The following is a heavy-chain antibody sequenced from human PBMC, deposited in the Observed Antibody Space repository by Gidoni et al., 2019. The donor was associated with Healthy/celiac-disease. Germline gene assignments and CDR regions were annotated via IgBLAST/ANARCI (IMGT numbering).Heavy chain of an antibody. CDR2: ISYDGSNK. D-gene: IGHD3-3*01. CDR3: AREGFLEWSPGPFDY. CDR1: GFTFSSYA. V-gene: IGHV3-30-3*01. J-gene: IGHJ4*02. Sequence: QVQLVESGGGVVQPGRSLGLSCSASGFTFSSYAMHWVRQAPGKGLEWVAVISYDGSNKYYADSVKGRFTISRDNSKNTLYLQMNSLRAEDTAVYYCAREGFLEWSPGPFDYWGQGTLVTVSS.